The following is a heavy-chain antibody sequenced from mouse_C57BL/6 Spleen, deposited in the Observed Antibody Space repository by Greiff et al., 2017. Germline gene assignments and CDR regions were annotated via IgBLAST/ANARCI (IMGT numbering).Heavy chain of an antibody. CDR1: GYTFTSYW. Sequence: QVQLKQPGAELVRPGSSVKLSCKASGYTFTSYWMHWVKQRPIQGLEWIGNIDPSDSETHYNQKFKDKATLTVDKSSSTAYMQLSSLTSEDSAVYYCARDYGSRSPYYFGGWGQGTTLTVAS. J-gene: IGHJ2*01. CDR3: ARDYGSRSPYYFGG. V-gene: IGHV1-52*01. CDR2: IDPSDSET. D-gene: IGHD1-1*01.